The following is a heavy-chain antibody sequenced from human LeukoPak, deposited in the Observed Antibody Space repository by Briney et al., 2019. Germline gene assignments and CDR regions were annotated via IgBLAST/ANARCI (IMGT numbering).Heavy chain of an antibody. Sequence: ASVKVSCKASGYTFGSYGISWVRQAPGQGLEWMGWISAYNGNTNYAQKLQGRVTMTTDTSTSTAYMELRSLRSDDTAVYYCASALSRYGDYGYFISPVRYYYGMDVWGQGTTVTVSS. V-gene: IGHV1-18*01. CDR3: ASALSRYGDYGYFISPVRYYYGMDV. D-gene: IGHD4-17*01. J-gene: IGHJ6*02. CDR1: GYTFGSYG. CDR2: ISAYNGNT.